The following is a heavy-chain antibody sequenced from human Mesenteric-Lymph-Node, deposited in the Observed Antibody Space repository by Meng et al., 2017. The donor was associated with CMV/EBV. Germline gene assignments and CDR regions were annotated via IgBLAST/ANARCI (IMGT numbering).Heavy chain of an antibody. D-gene: IGHD2-15*01. CDR1: GDSISGHY. CDR3: ARDHYYCSGGSCYPTTYGMDV. V-gene: IGHV4-59*11. CDR2: IYYSGST. Sequence: SETLSLTCTVSGDSISGHYWSWIRQPPGKGLEWIGYIYYSGSTNYNPSLKSRVTISVDTSKNQFSLKLSSVTAADTAVYYCARDHYYCSGGSCYPTTYGMDVWGQGTTVTVSS. J-gene: IGHJ6*02.